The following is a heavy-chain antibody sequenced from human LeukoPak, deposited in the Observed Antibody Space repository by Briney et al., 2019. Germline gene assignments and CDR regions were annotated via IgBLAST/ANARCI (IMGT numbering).Heavy chain of an antibody. D-gene: IGHD3-3*01. CDR3: ARYYDFWSGYYTHYYGMDV. CDR2: ISSSGSTI. V-gene: IGHV3-11*01. Sequence: RGSLRLSCAASGFTFSDYYMSWIRQAPGKALEWVSYISSSGSTIYYADSVKGRFTISRDNAKNSLYLQMNSLRAEDTAVYYCARYYDFWSGYYTHYYGMDVWGQGTTVTVSS. CDR1: GFTFSDYY. J-gene: IGHJ6*02.